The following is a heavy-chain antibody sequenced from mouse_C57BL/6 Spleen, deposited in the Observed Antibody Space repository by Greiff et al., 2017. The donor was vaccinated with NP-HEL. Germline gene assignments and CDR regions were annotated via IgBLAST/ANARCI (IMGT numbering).Heavy chain of an antibody. J-gene: IGHJ3*01. V-gene: IGHV1-50*01. Sequence: QVQLQQPGAELVKPGASVKLSCKASGYTFTSYWMQWVKQRPGQGLEWIGEIDTSDSYTNYNQKFKGKATLTVDTSSSTAYMQLLSLTSEDSAVYYCARSSGTGAYWGEGTLVTVSA. CDR3: ARSSGTGAY. D-gene: IGHD4-1*01. CDR2: IDTSDSYT. CDR1: GYTFTSYW.